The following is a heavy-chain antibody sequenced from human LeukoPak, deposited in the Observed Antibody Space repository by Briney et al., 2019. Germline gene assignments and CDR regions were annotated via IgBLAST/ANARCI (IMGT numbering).Heavy chain of an antibody. Sequence: SETLSLTCTVSGGSISSSSYYWGWIRRPPGKGLEWIGSIYYSGSTYYNSSLKSRVTISVDTSKNQFSLKLSSVTAADTAVYYCARLGGGASDYWGQGTLVTVSS. D-gene: IGHD2-21*01. V-gene: IGHV4-39*01. CDR3: ARLGGGASDY. J-gene: IGHJ4*02. CDR2: IYYSGST. CDR1: GGSISSSSYY.